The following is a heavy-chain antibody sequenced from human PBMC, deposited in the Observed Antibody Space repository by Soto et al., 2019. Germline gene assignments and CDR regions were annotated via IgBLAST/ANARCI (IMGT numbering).Heavy chain of an antibody. CDR2: IIPILGIA. D-gene: IGHD2-2*01. CDR3: ADMEGSRYCSSTSCRPVDDY. J-gene: IGHJ4*02. CDR1: GGTFSSYT. V-gene: IGHV1-69*02. Sequence: SVKVSCKASGGTFSSYTISWVRQAPGQGLEWMGRIIPILGIANYAQKFQGRVTITADKSTSTAYMELSSLRSEDTALYYCADMEGSRYCSSTSCRPVDDYWGQGTLVTVSS.